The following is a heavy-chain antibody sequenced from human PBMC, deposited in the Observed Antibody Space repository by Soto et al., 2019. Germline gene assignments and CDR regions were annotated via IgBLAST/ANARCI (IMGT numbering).Heavy chain of an antibody. CDR2: INHSGST. J-gene: IGHJ3*02. CDR1: GGSFSGYY. Sequence: SETLSLTCAVYGGSFSGYYWSWIRQPPGKGLEWIGEINHSGSTNYNPSLKSRVTISVDTSKNQFSLKLSSVTAADTAVYYCARYRAVATEGPAFDIWGQGTMVTVSS. D-gene: IGHD5-12*01. CDR3: ARYRAVATEGPAFDI. V-gene: IGHV4-34*01.